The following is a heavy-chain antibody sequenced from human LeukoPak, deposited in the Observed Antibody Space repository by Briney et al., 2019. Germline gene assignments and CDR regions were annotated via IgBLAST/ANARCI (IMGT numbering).Heavy chain of an antibody. D-gene: IGHD3-16*01. CDR1: GFTFSFYW. CDR3: AKDAQPRSRWFDP. V-gene: IGHV3-7*03. Sequence: GGSLRLSCAASGFTFSFYWMSWVRQAPGKGLEWVANIKEDGSEKYYVDSVKGRFTISRDNAKNSLYLQMNTLRAEDTAMYYCAKDAQPRSRWFDPWGQGTLVTVSS. CDR2: IKEDGSEK. J-gene: IGHJ5*02.